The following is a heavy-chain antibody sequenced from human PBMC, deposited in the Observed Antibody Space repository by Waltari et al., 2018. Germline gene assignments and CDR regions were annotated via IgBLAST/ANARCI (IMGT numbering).Heavy chain of an antibody. V-gene: IGHV4-34*01. CDR1: GGSFSGYY. CDR3: ARGGRYDFWSGYYLGDAFDI. J-gene: IGHJ3*02. D-gene: IGHD3-3*01. CDR2: INHSGST. Sequence: QVQLQQWGAGLLKPSETLSLTCAVYGGSFSGYYWSWIRQPPGTGLEWIGEINHSGSTNYNPSLKSRVTISVDTSKNQFSLKLSSVTAADTAVYYCARGGRYDFWSGYYLGDAFDIWGQGTMVTVSS.